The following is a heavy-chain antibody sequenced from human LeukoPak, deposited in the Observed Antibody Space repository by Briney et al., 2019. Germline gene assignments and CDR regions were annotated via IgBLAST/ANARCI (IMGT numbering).Heavy chain of an antibody. D-gene: IGHD3-10*01. V-gene: IGHV3-30*18. CDR2: ISDDESKK. CDR1: GFTFNTHG. Sequence: PGGFLRLSCAASGFTFNTHGMHWVRQAPGRGLEWVALISDDESKKYYADSVKGRFTISRDSSKNTLSLQLNSLKTEDTAVYYCAKDCYGSDSYYKRGSIDFDSWGQGTLVTVSS. CDR3: AKDCYGSDSYYKRGSIDFDS. J-gene: IGHJ4*02.